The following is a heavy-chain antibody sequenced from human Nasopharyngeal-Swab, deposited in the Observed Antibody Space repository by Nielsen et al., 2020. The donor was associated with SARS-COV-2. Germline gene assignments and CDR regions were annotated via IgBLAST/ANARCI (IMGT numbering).Heavy chain of an antibody. D-gene: IGHD5-12*01. Sequence: SETLSLTCAVSGGSFSDYSWSWIRQSPGKGLECIGEINHSGITNYNPSLKSRVTISVDTAKNHLSLKLTSVTAAGTAVYFCSSGRVVYGGYDPLTPRHYLNYWGQGTQVTVSS. J-gene: IGHJ4*02. V-gene: IGHV4-34*01. CDR3: SSGRVVYGGYDPLTPRHYLNY. CDR1: GGSFSDYS. CDR2: INHSGIT.